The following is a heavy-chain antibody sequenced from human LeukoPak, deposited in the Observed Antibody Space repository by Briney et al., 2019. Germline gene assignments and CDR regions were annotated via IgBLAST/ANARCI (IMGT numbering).Heavy chain of an antibody. CDR1: GFTFSSYS. Sequence: PGGSLRLSCAASGFTFSSYSMNWVRQAPGKGLEWVSSISSSSSYIYYADSVKGRFTISRDNAKNSLYLQMNSLRAEDTAMYYCARDQSVYYGSGDAFDIWGQGTVVTVSS. CDR3: ARDQSVYYGSGDAFDI. D-gene: IGHD3-10*01. V-gene: IGHV3-21*01. J-gene: IGHJ3*02. CDR2: ISSSSSYI.